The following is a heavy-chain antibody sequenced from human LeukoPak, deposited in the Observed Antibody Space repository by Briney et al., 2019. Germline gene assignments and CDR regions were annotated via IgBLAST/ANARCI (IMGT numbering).Heavy chain of an antibody. D-gene: IGHD2-15*01. CDR2: IYPGDSDT. CDR1: GYSFTTYC. Sequence: GESLKISCKVSGYSFTTYCIGWVRQMPGKGLEWMGIIYPGDSDTRYSPSFQGQVTISADKSISTAYLQWSSLKASDTAMYYCARARFCSGGSCYAEYWGQGTLVTVSS. V-gene: IGHV5-51*01. CDR3: ARARFCSGGSCYAEY. J-gene: IGHJ4*02.